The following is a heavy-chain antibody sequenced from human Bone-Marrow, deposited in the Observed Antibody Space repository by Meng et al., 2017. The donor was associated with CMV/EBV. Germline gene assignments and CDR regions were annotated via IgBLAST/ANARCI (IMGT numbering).Heavy chain of an antibody. D-gene: IGHD3-3*01. CDR1: GFTFSSYS. Sequence: GGSLRLSCAASGFTFSSYSMNWVRQAPGKGLEWVSSISSSSSYIYYADSVKGRFTNSRDNAKNSLYLQMNSLRAEDTAVYYCARGPRSGVVIDFFDYWGQGTLVTVSS. CDR3: ARGPRSGVVIDFFDY. CDR2: ISSSSSYI. V-gene: IGHV3-21*01. J-gene: IGHJ4*02.